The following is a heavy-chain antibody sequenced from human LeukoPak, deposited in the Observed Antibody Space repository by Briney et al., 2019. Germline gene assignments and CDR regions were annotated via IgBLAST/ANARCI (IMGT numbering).Heavy chain of an antibody. D-gene: IGHD2/OR15-2a*01. V-gene: IGHV4-39*07. Sequence: SETLSLTCTVSGGSMNSYYWGWIRQPPGKGLEWIGSIYYSGSTYYNPSLKSRVTISVDTSKNQFSLKLSSVTAADTAVYYCASIISYFSRDDYWGQGTLVTVSS. CDR1: GGSMNSYY. CDR3: ASIISYFSRDDY. CDR2: IYYSGST. J-gene: IGHJ4*02.